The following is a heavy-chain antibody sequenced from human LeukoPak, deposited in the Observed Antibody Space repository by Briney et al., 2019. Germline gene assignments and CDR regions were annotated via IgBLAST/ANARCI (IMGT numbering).Heavy chain of an antibody. CDR1: GFRFSTYG. D-gene: IGHD2-2*01. CDR2: IQNDGSNQ. Sequence: GGSLRLSCAASGFRFSTYGTHWVRQAPGKGLEWVAFIQNDGSNQFYVDSVKGRFTISRDNSKNTIYLQMSSLRPEDSAIYYCAKGLVVFVEFFEYWGQGALVTVSS. J-gene: IGHJ4*02. V-gene: IGHV3-30*02. CDR3: AKGLVVFVEFFEY.